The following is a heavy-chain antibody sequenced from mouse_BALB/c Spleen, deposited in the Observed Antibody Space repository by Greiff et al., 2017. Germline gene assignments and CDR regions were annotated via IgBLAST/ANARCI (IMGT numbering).Heavy chain of an antibody. CDR2: ISSGGSYT. V-gene: IGHV5-9-4*01. CDR3: ARDRGDGYWYFDV. J-gene: IGHJ1*01. D-gene: IGHD2-3*01. CDR1: GFTFSSYA. Sequence: EVKLMESGGGLVKPGGSLKLSCAASGFTFSSYAMSWVRQSPEKRLEWVAEISSGGSYTYYPDTVTGRFTISRDNAKNTLYLEMSSLRSEDTAMYYCARDRGDGYWYFDVWGAGTTVTVSS.